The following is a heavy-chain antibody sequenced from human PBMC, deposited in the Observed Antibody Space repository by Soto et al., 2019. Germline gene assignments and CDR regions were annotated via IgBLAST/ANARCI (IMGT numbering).Heavy chain of an antibody. V-gene: IGHV3-30*18. CDR3: AKEVNGDYVFGY. D-gene: IGHD4-17*01. CDR2: ISYDGSNK. J-gene: IGHJ4*02. Sequence: QVQLVESGGGVVQPGRSLRLSCAASGFTFSSYGMHWVRQAPGKGLEWVAVISYDGSNKYYADSVKGRFTISRDNSKTTLYLQMNSLRAEDTAVYYCAKEVNGDYVFGYWGQGTLVTVSS. CDR1: GFTFSSYG.